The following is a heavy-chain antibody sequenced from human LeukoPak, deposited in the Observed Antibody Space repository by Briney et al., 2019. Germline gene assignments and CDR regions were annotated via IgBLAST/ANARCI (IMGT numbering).Heavy chain of an antibody. CDR3: ARGGIVATNYYYYYYMDV. Sequence: GGSLRLSCAASGFTFSSYSMNWVRQAPGKGLEWVSYISSSGSTIYYADSVKGRFTISRDNAKNSLYLQMNSLRAEDTAVYYCARGGIVATNYYYYYYMDVWGKGTTVTVSS. D-gene: IGHD5-12*01. CDR2: ISSSGSTI. J-gene: IGHJ6*03. CDR1: GFTFSSYS. V-gene: IGHV3-48*04.